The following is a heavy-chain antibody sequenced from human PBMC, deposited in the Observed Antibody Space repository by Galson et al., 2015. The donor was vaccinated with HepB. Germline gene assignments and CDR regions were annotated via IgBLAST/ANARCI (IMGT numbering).Heavy chain of an antibody. J-gene: IGHJ4*02. Sequence: SLRLSCAASGFSFSSYGMNWVRQAPGKGLEWVSYISSSSTTIYYADSVKGRFTISRDNAKNSLYLQVNSLRDEDTAVYYCARGGYCSGNSCYTNFDYWGQGTLVTVSS. CDR2: ISSSSTTI. D-gene: IGHD2-15*01. CDR1: GFSFSSYG. CDR3: ARGGYCSGNSCYTNFDY. V-gene: IGHV3-48*02.